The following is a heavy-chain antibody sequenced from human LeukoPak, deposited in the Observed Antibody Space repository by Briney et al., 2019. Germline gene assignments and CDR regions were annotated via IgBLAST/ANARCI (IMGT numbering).Heavy chain of an antibody. CDR3: ARVYGDNNWFDP. Sequence: PGGSLRLSCAASGFTFSSYAMSWVRQAPGKGLEWVSVIYSGGSTYYADSVKGRFTISRDNSKNTLYLQMNSLRAEDTAVYYCARVYGDNNWFDPWGQGTLVTVSS. CDR2: IYSGGST. D-gene: IGHD4-17*01. CDR1: GFTFSSYA. J-gene: IGHJ5*02. V-gene: IGHV3-53*01.